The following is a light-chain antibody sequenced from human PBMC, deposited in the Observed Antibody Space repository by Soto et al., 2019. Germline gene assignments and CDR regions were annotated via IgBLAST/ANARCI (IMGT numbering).Light chain of an antibody. V-gene: IGKV3-20*01. J-gene: IGKJ1*01. CDR1: QSVSGNN. Sequence: VLTQSPGTLSVSPGERATLSCRASQSVSGNNLAWYQQKPGRPPRLLIYAASSRATGIPDRFSGGGSGTDFTLTISRLEPEDSAVYYCQNHGTTFGQGTKVDIK. CDR2: AAS. CDR3: QNHGTT.